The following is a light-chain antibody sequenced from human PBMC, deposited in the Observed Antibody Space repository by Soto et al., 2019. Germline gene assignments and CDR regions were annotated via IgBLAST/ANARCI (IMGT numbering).Light chain of an antibody. CDR2: DVS. CDR1: SSDVGGYNY. Sequence: QSVLTQPASVSGSPGQSITISCTGTSSDVGGYNYVSWYQQHPGKAPKLMIYDVSNRPSGVSNRFSGSKSGNTASLTISGLQAEDEADYYCSSYISSSLVFGGGTKLTVL. CDR3: SSYISSSLV. J-gene: IGLJ2*01. V-gene: IGLV2-14*01.